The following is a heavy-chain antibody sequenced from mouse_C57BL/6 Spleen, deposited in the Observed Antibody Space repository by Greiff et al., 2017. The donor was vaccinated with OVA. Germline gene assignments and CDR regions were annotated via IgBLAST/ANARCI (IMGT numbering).Heavy chain of an antibody. J-gene: IGHJ4*01. Sequence: EVQGVESGGGLVKPGGSLKLSCAASGFTFSDYGMHWVRQAPVKGLEWVAYISSGSSTIYYADTVKGRFTLSRDNAKNTLFLQMTSLRSEDTAMYCCARYGYYNAMGYWGKGTSVTVSS. CDR1: GFTFSDYG. V-gene: IGHV5-17*01. CDR3: ARYGYYNAMGY. D-gene: IGHD2-2*01. CDR2: ISSGSSTI.